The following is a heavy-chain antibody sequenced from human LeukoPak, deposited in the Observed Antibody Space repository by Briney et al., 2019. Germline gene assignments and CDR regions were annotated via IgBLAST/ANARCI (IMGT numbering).Heavy chain of an antibody. CDR1: GFTFSSYE. V-gene: IGHV3-48*03. Sequence: GGSLRLSCAASGFTFSSYEMNWVRQAPGKGLEWVSYISSSGSTIYYADSVKGRFTISRDNAKNSLYLQMNSLRAEDTAVYYCARDLPKPYNWNYYGMDVWGQGTTVTVSS. D-gene: IGHD1-20*01. CDR3: ARDLPKPYNWNYYGMDV. J-gene: IGHJ6*02. CDR2: ISSSGSTI.